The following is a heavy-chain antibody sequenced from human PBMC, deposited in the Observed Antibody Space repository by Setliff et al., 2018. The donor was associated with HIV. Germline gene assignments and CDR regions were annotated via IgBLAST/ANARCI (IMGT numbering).Heavy chain of an antibody. CDR1: GYYY. CDR2: INPSGDGA. V-gene: IGHV1-46*03. D-gene: IGHD6-19*01. J-gene: IGHJ4*02. Sequence: ASVKVSCKASGYYYMHWVRQAPGQGLEWMGIINPSGDGADYARKFQGRVTMTKDASTSTVYMDMKNLTVDGTAVYYCTCGTGWYYFDDWGQGTLVTVSS. CDR3: TCGTGWYYFDD.